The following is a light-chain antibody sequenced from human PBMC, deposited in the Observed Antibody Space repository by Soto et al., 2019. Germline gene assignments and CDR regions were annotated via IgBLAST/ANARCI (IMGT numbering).Light chain of an antibody. CDR1: QGIYSY. CDR3: QQLYNYPLT. CDR2: GAS. V-gene: IGKV1-9*01. J-gene: IGKJ4*01. Sequence: EIQLTQSPSFLSASVGDRVTITCRASQGIYSYLAWYQQQPGKAPKLLIYGASTLQSGVPSRFSGSVSGTEFTLTISSLQPEDFATYYCQQLYNYPLTFGGGTKVEIK.